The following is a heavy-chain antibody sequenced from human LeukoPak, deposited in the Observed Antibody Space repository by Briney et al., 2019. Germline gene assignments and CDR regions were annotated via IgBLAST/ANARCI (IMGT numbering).Heavy chain of an antibody. J-gene: IGHJ4*02. Sequence: SQTLSLTCTVSGGSISSGDYYWSWIRQPPGKGLEWIGYIFYSGSTYYNPSLKSRVTISVDTSKNQFSLKLSSVTAADTAVYYCARDSRWLQFNFDYWGQGTLVTVSS. CDR1: GGSISSGDYY. V-gene: IGHV4-30-4*01. CDR2: IFYSGST. D-gene: IGHD5-24*01. CDR3: ARDSRWLQFNFDY.